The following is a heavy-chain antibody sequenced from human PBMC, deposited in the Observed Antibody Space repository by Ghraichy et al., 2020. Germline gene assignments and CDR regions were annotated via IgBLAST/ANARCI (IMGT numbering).Heavy chain of an antibody. CDR3: ARRFPATEYSSSWYHPLHWYFDL. CDR2: IYYSGST. Sequence: SQTLSLTCTVSGGSISSYYWSWIRQPPGKGLEWIGYIYYSGSTNYNPSLKSRVTISVDTSKNQFSLKLSSVTAADTAVYYCARRFPATEYSSSWYHPLHWYFDLWGRGTLVTVSS. CDR1: GGSISSYY. D-gene: IGHD6-13*01. J-gene: IGHJ2*01. V-gene: IGHV4-59*08.